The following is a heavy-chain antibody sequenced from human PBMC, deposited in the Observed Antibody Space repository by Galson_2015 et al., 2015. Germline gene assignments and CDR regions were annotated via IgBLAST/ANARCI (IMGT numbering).Heavy chain of an antibody. CDR1: GGTFSSYA. V-gene: IGHV1-69*01. J-gene: IGHJ4*02. CDR2: IIPIFGTA. CDR3: AATPNGGQNDY. D-gene: IGHD3-16*01. Sequence: SCKASGGTFSSYAISWVRQAPGQGLEWMGGIIPIFGTANYAQKFQGRVAITADESTSTAYMELSSLRSEDTAVYYCAATPNGGQNDYWGQGTLVTVSS.